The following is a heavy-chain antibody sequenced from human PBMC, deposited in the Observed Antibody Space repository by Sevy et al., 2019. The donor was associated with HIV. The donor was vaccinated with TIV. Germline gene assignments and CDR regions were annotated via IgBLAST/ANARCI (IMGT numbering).Heavy chain of an antibody. D-gene: IGHD3-22*01. J-gene: IGHJ4*02. V-gene: IGHV5-51*01. CDR2: IYPGDSDP. Sequence: GESLKISCKGSGYTFTRHWIGWVRQMPGKGLEWMGLIYPGDSDPRYSPRYSPSFQGQVTISSDKSSTTAYLQWSSLKASETAIYYCARPADYDDSSGSLDWGQGTLVTVSS. CDR3: ARPADYDDSSGSLD. CDR1: GYTFTRHW.